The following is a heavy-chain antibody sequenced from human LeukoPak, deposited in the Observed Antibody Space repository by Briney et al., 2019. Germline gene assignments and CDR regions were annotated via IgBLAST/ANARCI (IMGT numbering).Heavy chain of an antibody. CDR3: AGYTNVRIDF. J-gene: IGHJ4*02. Sequence: SETLSLTCTVSGGSITSFYWSWVRQPAGKGLEWIGRIYSSGTTNYNPSLKSRVTMSVDSSENRFSLKLTSVTAADTAVYYCAGYTNVRIDFWGQGTLVTVSS. D-gene: IGHD2-8*01. CDR1: GGSITSFY. V-gene: IGHV4-4*07. CDR2: IYSSGTT.